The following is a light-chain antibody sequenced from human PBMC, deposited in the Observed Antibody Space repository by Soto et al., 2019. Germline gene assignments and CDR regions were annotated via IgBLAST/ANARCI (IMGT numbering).Light chain of an antibody. CDR3: ASYTPSSTYV. J-gene: IGLJ1*01. Sequence: QSVLTQPPSASGSFGQSVTISCTGTSSDVGGYNYVSWYQQQPGKAPKLVISDVSNRPSGVSDRFSGSKSGNTASLTISGLQTGDEADYYCASYTPSSTYVFGTGTKVTAL. CDR1: SSDVGGYNY. CDR2: DVS. V-gene: IGLV2-14*01.